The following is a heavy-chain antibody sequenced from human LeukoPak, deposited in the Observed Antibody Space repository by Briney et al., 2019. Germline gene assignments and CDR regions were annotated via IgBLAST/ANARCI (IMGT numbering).Heavy chain of an antibody. Sequence: SQTPSLTCAISGDSVSSNSAAWNWIRQSPSRGLEWLGRTYYRSKWYNDYAVSVKSRITINPDTSKNQFSLQLNSVTPEDTAVYYCAREGSIVGATTPNNAFDIWGQGTMVTVSS. J-gene: IGHJ3*02. CDR2: TYYRSKWYN. V-gene: IGHV6-1*01. CDR3: AREGSIVGATTPNNAFDI. D-gene: IGHD1-26*01. CDR1: GDSVSSNSAA.